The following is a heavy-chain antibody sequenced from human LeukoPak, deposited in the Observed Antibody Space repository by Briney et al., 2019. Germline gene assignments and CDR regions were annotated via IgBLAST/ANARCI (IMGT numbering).Heavy chain of an antibody. CDR2: IGIRGDT. CDR3: ARGGIQVSGIDEFDY. D-gene: IGHD6-19*01. CDR1: GFTFIDYD. V-gene: IGHV3-13*01. J-gene: IGHJ4*02. Sequence: PGGSLRLSCAASGFTFIDYDMHWVRRVIGKGLEWVSAIGIRGDTHYSGSVKGRFTISRENAESSLYLQMNSLRAEDTAVYYCARGGIQVSGIDEFDYWGRGTLVTVSS.